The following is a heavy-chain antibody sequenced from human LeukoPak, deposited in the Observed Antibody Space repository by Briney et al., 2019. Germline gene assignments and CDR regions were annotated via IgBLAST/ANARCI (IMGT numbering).Heavy chain of an antibody. Sequence: GGSLRLSCAASGFTFSSYGMHWVRQAPGKGLEWVAFIRYDGSNKYYADSVKGRFTISRDNFKNTLYLQMNSLRAEDTAVYYCANDMEFGGPHYFDYWGQGTLVTVSS. CDR2: IRYDGSNK. CDR1: GFTFSSYG. CDR3: ANDMEFGGPHYFDY. V-gene: IGHV3-30*02. D-gene: IGHD3-16*01. J-gene: IGHJ4*02.